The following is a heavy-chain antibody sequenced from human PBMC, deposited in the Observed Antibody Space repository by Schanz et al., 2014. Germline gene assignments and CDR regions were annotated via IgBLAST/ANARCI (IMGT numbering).Heavy chain of an antibody. D-gene: IGHD6-6*01. CDR3: ATSYSSSSYFYVMDV. CDR1: GFSFDDYT. J-gene: IGHJ6*02. Sequence: EVQLVESGGGLVKPGGSLRLSCAASGFSFDDYTMHWVRQAPGKGLEWVSLIDRDGGHTYYADSVKGRFTVSRDNAKNSLFLQMNSLRAEDTAIYYCATSYSSSSYFYVMDVWGQGTTVTVSS. CDR2: IDRDGGHT. V-gene: IGHV3-43*01.